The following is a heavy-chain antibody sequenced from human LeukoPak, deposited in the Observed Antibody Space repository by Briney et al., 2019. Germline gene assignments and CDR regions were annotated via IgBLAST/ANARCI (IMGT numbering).Heavy chain of an antibody. Sequence: PGGSLRLSCAASGVTFSTYWMHWVRQPPGKGLVWVSRINSDGSSTTYADSVKGRFTISRDNARTTLYLQMNSLRAEDTAVYYCVSGYYYGSGSPDYWGQGTLVTVSS. CDR3: VSGYYYGSGSPDY. V-gene: IGHV3-74*01. J-gene: IGHJ4*02. CDR1: GVTFSTYW. D-gene: IGHD3-10*01. CDR2: INSDGSST.